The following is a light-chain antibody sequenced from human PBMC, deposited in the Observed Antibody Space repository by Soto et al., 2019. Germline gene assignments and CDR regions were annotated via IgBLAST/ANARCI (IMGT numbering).Light chain of an antibody. J-gene: IGLJ1*01. Sequence: QSVLTQPRSVSGSPGQSVAISCTGTSSDVGGYNYVSWYQQHPGKAPKVMIYGVSKRPSGVPDRFSGSKSGNTASLTISGLQAEDGADYYCCSYAGGPYVFGTGTKVTVL. CDR3: CSYAGGPYV. CDR2: GVS. V-gene: IGLV2-11*01. CDR1: SSDVGGYNY.